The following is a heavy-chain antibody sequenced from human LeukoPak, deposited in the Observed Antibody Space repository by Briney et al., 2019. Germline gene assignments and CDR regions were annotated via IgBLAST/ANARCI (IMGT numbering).Heavy chain of an antibody. D-gene: IGHD6-19*01. V-gene: IGHV4-34*01. Sequence: SETLSLTCAVYGGSFSGYYWSWIRQPPGKGLEWIGEINHSGSTNYNPSLKSRVAISVDTSKNQFSLKLSSVTAADTAVYYCARGGKQWLNRYPPRIFDYWGQGTLVTVSS. CDR3: ARGGKQWLNRYPPRIFDY. CDR1: GGSFSGYY. CDR2: INHSGST. J-gene: IGHJ4*02.